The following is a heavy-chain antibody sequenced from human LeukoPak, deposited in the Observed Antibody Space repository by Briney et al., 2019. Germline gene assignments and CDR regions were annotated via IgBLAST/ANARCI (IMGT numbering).Heavy chain of an antibody. CDR3: AKAWLEQGGMFDY. D-gene: IGHD1/OR15-1a*01. CDR1: RCTFSRYA. V-gene: IGHV3-23*01. CDR2: ISGSGGST. Sequence: GGSLRLSCAASRCTFSRYAMSWVRQAPGKGLEWVSAISGSGGSTYYADSVKGRFTISRDNSKNTLYLQMNSLRAEDTAVYYCAKAWLEQGGMFDYWGQGTPVTVSS. J-gene: IGHJ4*02.